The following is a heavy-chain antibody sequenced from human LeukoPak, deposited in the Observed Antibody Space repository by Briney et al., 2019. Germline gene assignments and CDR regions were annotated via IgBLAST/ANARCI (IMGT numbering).Heavy chain of an antibody. V-gene: IGHV3-53*04. Sequence: GGFLRLSCAASGFTVSSNYMSWVRQAPGKGLEWVSVIYSGGSTYYADSVKGRFTISRHNSKNTLYLQMNSLRAEDTAVYYCARDLGAYSGSYPDAFDIWGQGTMVTVSS. CDR1: GFTVSSNY. CDR2: IYSGGST. CDR3: ARDLGAYSGSYPDAFDI. J-gene: IGHJ3*02. D-gene: IGHD1-26*01.